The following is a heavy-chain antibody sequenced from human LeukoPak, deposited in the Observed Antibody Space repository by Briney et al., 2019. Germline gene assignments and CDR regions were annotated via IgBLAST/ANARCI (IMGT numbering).Heavy chain of an antibody. J-gene: IGHJ6*03. V-gene: IGHV4-34*01. Sequence: SETLSLTCAVYGGSFSGYYWSWIRQSPGKGLEWIGEINHSGITNYNPSLKSRVTISVDTSKNQFSLKLSSVTAADTAVYYCAREDTYYYGSGRVAGPYYYYYYMDVWGKGTTVTVSS. CDR1: GGSFSGYY. CDR3: AREDTYYYGSGRVAGPYYYYYYMDV. D-gene: IGHD3-10*01. CDR2: INHSGIT.